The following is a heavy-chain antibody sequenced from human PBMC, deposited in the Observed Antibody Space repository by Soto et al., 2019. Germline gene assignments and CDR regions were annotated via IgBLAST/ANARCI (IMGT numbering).Heavy chain of an antibody. CDR3: ARARRGAAADYYSYYYMDV. CDR1: GYTFTSYG. D-gene: IGHD6-13*01. CDR2: ISAYNGNT. V-gene: IGHV1-18*01. Sequence: AAVKVSFKASGYTFTSYGISWVRQAPGQGLEWMGWISAYNGNTNYAQKLQGRVTMTTDTSTSKAYMELSSLRSEDTAVYYCARARRGAAADYYSYYYMDVWGKGTTVTVSS. J-gene: IGHJ6*03.